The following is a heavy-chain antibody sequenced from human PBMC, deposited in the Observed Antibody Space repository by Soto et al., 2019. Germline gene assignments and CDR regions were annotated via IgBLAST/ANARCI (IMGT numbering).Heavy chain of an antibody. D-gene: IGHD1-26*01. V-gene: IGHV4-34*01. CDR1: GGSFSGYY. J-gene: IGHJ6*02. CDR2: INHSGST. CDR3: ARDAHGDYYYGMDV. Sequence: QVQLQQWGAGLLKPSETLSLTCAVYGGSFSGYYWSWIRQPPGKGLEWIGEINHSGSTNYNPSLKSRVTISVDTSKTQFSLKLSSVTAADTAVYYCARDAHGDYYYGMDVWGQGTTVTVSS.